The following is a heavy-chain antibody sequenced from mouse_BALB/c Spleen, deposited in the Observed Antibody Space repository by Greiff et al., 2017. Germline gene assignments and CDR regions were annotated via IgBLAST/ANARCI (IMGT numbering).Heavy chain of an antibody. CDR3: ARDYYGSSYLDD. CDR2: IHYSGST. J-gene: IGHJ2*01. CDR1: GYSITSGYS. D-gene: IGHD1-1*01. V-gene: IGHV3-1*02. Sequence: VQLKQSGPDLVKPSQSLSLTCTVTGYSITSGYSWHWIRQFPGNKLEWMGYIHYSGSTYYNPSLKSRISITRDTSKNQYYLQLNSVTTEDTATYYCARDYYGSSYLDDWGQGTTLTVSS.